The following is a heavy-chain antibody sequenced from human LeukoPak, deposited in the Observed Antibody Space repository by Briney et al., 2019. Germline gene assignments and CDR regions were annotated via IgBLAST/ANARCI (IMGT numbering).Heavy chain of an antibody. CDR1: LDSTTSNF. CDR2: IHRSGST. J-gene: IGHJ4*02. D-gene: IGHD3-16*02. V-gene: IGHV4-4*02. Sequence: SETLSLTCTVSLDSTTSNFWSWVRQPPGKGMEWIGEIHRSGSTNYNPSLQRRVTISIDRPKNQIALELSSVTAADTAVYYCAREIIGGFNPGAYWGQGTLVTVSS. CDR3: AREIIGGFNPGAY.